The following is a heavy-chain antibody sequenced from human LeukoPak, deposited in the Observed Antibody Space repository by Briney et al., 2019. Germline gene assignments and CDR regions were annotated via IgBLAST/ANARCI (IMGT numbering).Heavy chain of an antibody. Sequence: GGSLRLSCAASRFTFSSYWMSWVRQAPGKGLEWVANIKQDGSEKHYVGSVKGRFTISRDNAKNSLYLQMNSLRAEDTAVYYCARRYFDYWGQGTLVTVSS. CDR2: IKQDGSEK. J-gene: IGHJ4*02. CDR1: RFTFSSYW. V-gene: IGHV3-7*03. CDR3: ARRYFDY.